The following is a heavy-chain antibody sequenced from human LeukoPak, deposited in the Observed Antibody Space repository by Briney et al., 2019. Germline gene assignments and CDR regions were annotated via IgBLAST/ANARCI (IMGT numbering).Heavy chain of an antibody. D-gene: IGHD6-19*01. Sequence: ASVKVSCKASGYTFTGHYMHWVRQAPGQGPGWMAWINPNSGDTNYAQKFQGRVTLTRDASIGTAYMEMNRLTYDDTAIYYCARDVYTSGWRYFDLWGHGTLVTVSS. V-gene: IGHV1-2*02. CDR1: GYTFTGHY. J-gene: IGHJ2*01. CDR3: ARDVYTSGWRYFDL. CDR2: INPNSGDT.